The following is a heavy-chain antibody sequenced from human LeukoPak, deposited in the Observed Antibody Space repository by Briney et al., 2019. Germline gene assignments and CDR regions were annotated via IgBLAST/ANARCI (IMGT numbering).Heavy chain of an antibody. J-gene: IGHJ4*02. V-gene: IGHV1-69*01. CDR3: VPLNWNPPGDFDR. CDR2: IIPIFGTA. D-gene: IGHD1-20*01. CDR1: GGTFSSYA. Sequence: SVKVSCKASGGTFSSYAISWVRQAPGQGLEWMGGIIPIFGTANYAQKFQGRVTITADESTSTAYMELSSLRSEDTAVYYCVPLNWNPPGDFDRWGQGTLVTVSS.